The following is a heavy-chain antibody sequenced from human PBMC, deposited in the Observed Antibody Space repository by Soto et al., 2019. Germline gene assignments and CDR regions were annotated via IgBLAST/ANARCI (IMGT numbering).Heavy chain of an antibody. J-gene: IGHJ4*02. Sequence: SETLSLTFAVSGCSISSGGYSWSWIRQPPGKGLEWIGYIYHSGSTYYNPSLKSRVTISVDRSKNQFSLKLSSVTAADTAVYYCARGQVVAAQHWGQGTLVTVSS. CDR1: GCSISSGGYS. CDR2: IYHSGST. V-gene: IGHV4-30-2*01. CDR3: ARGQVVAAQH. D-gene: IGHD2-15*01.